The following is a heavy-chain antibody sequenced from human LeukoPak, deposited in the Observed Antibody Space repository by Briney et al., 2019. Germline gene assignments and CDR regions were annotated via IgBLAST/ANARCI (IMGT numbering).Heavy chain of an antibody. CDR2: IKQDGSEK. J-gene: IGHJ5*02. CDR1: GFTFSSYW. Sequence: GGSLRLSCAASGFTFSSYWMSWVLQAPGKELEWVANIKQDGSEKYYVDSVKGRFTISRDNAENSLYLQMNSLRAEDTAVYYCARAVDIVVVVAATRVFDPWGQGTLVTVSS. V-gene: IGHV3-7*01. D-gene: IGHD2-15*01. CDR3: ARAVDIVVVVAATRVFDP.